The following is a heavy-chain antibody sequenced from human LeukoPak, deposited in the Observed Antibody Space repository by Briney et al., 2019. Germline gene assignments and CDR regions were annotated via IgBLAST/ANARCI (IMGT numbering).Heavy chain of an antibody. Sequence: ASVKVSCKVSGYTLTELSMHWVRQAPGKGLEWMGGFDPEDGETIYAQKFQGRVTMTEDTSTDTAYMELSSLGSEDTAVYYCATVYSGSYRADYWGQGTLVTVSS. D-gene: IGHD1-26*01. CDR2: FDPEDGET. J-gene: IGHJ4*02. CDR3: ATVYSGSYRADY. CDR1: GYTLTELS. V-gene: IGHV1-24*01.